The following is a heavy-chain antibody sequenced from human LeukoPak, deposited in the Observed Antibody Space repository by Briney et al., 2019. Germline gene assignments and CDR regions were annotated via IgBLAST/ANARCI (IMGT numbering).Heavy chain of an antibody. CDR2: ISYDGSDQ. CDR3: ARAFFYGFDY. V-gene: IGHV3-30*03. Sequence: PGRSLKLSCAASGFTFSTYGMHWVRQAPGKGLEWVAVISYDGSDQNYVESVKGRFTISRDNSKNTLYLQMNSLRAEDTSVYYCARAFFYGFDYWGQGTLVTVSS. D-gene: IGHD2/OR15-2a*01. J-gene: IGHJ4*02. CDR1: GFTFSTYG.